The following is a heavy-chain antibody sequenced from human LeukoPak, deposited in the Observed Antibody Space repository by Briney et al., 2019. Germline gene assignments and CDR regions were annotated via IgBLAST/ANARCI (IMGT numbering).Heavy chain of an antibody. CDR3: ARIGYCSSTSCYPYYMDV. D-gene: IGHD2-2*01. CDR2: ISAYNGNT. J-gene: IGHJ6*03. CDR1: GYTFTSYG. V-gene: IGHV1-18*01. Sequence: ASVKVSCKASGYTFTSYGISGVRQAPGQGLDWVGLISAYNGNTNYAQRLQGRFTMTTDTSTRKAYMEVRRLRYDDTAVYYCARIGYCSSTSCYPYYMDVWGKGTTVTVSS.